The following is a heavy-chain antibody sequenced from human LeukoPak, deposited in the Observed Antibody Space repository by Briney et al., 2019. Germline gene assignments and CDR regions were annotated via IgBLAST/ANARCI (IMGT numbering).Heavy chain of an antibody. J-gene: IGHJ3*02. CDR2: ISGSGGST. D-gene: IGHD2/OR15-2a*01. CDR1: EFTFRNYA. V-gene: IGHV3-23*01. Sequence: GGSLRLSCAASEFTFRNYAMSWVRQAPGKGLEWVSIISGSGGSTYYADSVKGRFTISRDNSKNTLYLQMNSLRAEDTAVYYCARDRLLANAFDIWGQGTMVTVSS. CDR3: ARDRLLANAFDI.